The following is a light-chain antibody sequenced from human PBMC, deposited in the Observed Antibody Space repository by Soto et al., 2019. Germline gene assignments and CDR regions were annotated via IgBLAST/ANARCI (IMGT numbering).Light chain of an antibody. CDR2: DNT. V-gene: IGLV1-40*01. Sequence: QSVLTQPPSVSGAPGQRVTISCTGSSSDIGAGYRVLWYQQVPGTAPKLLIYDNTNRPSGVSARFSGSKSGTSASLAITGLQAEDEADYYCQSYDTSLSAVVFGGGTKVTVL. J-gene: IGLJ2*01. CDR3: QSYDTSLSAVV. CDR1: SSDIGAGYR.